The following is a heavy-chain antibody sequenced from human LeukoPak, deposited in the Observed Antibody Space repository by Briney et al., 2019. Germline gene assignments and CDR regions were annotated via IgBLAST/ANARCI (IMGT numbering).Heavy chain of an antibody. CDR1: GFSISSGYY. J-gene: IGHJ3*02. CDR3: ARLRALSGHRGAFDI. D-gene: IGHD5/OR15-5a*01. V-gene: IGHV4-38-2*02. Sequence: PSETLSLTCTVSGFSISSGYYWGWIRQPPGKGLEWIGSIYHGGSTYYNPSLKSRVTISVDTSDNRFSLHLSSVNAADTAIYYCARLRALSGHRGAFDIWGQGTLVTVSS. CDR2: IYHGGST.